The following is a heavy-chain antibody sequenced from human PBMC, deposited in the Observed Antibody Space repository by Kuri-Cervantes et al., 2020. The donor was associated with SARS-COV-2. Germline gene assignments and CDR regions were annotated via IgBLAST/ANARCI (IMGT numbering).Heavy chain of an antibody. Sequence: SVKVSCKASGGTFSIYPFTWVRQAPGQGLEWMGAIIPIFGTTNFAQKFQDRLTITADESTTTVYMELTSLRAEDTAIFYCARGASALRYFDWLPPLDSWGQGTLVTVSS. CDR2: IIPIFGTT. D-gene: IGHD3-9*01. J-gene: IGHJ4*02. CDR3: ARGASALRYFDWLPPLDS. CDR1: GGTFSIYP. V-gene: IGHV1-69*13.